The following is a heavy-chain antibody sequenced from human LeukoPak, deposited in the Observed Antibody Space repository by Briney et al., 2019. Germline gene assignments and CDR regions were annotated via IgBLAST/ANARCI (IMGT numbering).Heavy chain of an antibody. V-gene: IGHV3-30-3*01. CDR1: GFTFSSYA. J-gene: IGHJ6*02. D-gene: IGHD3-10*01. CDR3: ARDFYYGSGDPFYYYGMDV. Sequence: GGSLRLSCAASGFTFSSYAMHWVRQAPGKGLEWVAVISYDGSNKYYADSVKGRFTISRDNSKNTLYLQMNSLRAEDTAVYYCARDFYYGSGDPFYYYGMDVWGQGTTVTVSS. CDR2: ISYDGSNK.